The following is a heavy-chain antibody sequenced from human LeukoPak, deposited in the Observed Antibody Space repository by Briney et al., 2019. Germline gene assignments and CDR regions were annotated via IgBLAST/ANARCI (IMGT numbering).Heavy chain of an antibody. D-gene: IGHD3-10*01. J-gene: IGHJ4*02. CDR2: IYTSGST. CDR1: GGSISSGSYY. V-gene: IGHV4-61*02. CDR3: ARDSRWGSNYYFDN. Sequence: SQTLSLTCTVSGGSISSGSYYWSWIRQPAGKGLEWIGRIYTSGSTNYNPSLKNRLTISVDMSKNHFSLKLSSVTAADTAVYYCARDSRWGSNYYFDNWGQGTLVTVSS.